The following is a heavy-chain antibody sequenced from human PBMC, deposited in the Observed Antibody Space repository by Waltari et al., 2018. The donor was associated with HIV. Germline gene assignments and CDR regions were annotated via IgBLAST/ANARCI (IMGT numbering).Heavy chain of an antibody. CDR1: GYNFNSFY. Sequence: VQLVQSGAKVKEPGDSVKVSCRASGYNFNSFYLLWVRQAPGQGLQWVGFINPFSGGTKYAQKFRGRVTLTRDTSIDTSFMELTGLGSDDTAVYYCAKTYYGPTSYYNVGAFDVWGQGTMVSVSS. V-gene: IGHV1-2*02. CDR3: AKTYYGPTSYYNVGAFDV. D-gene: IGHD3-10*01. J-gene: IGHJ3*01. CDR2: INPFSGGT.